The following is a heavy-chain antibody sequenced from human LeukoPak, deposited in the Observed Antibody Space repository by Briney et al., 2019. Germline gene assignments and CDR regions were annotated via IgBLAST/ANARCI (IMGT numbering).Heavy chain of an antibody. V-gene: IGHV3-21*01. CDR3: ARDTHSRYGGNENDY. Sequence: GGSLRLSCAASGFTFSSYSMNWVRQAPGKGLEWVSSISSSSSYIYYADSVKGRFTTSRDNAKNSLYLQMNSLRAEDTCAYYCARDTHSRYGGNENDYWGQGTLVTVSS. J-gene: IGHJ4*02. CDR2: ISSSSSYI. CDR1: GFTFSSYS. D-gene: IGHD4-23*01.